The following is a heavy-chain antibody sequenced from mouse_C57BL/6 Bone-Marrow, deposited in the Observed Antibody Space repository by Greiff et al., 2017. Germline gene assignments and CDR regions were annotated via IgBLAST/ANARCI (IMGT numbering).Heavy chain of an antibody. V-gene: IGHV1-87*01. J-gene: IGHJ1*03. CDR2: GQGLEWIG. D-gene: IGHD1-1*01. CDR3: SEYSAVYYCACRGSSPLGYFDV. Sequence: VQLQPSGPELARPWASVKISCQAFYTFSRRVHFAIRDTNYWMQWVKQRPGQGLEWIGAIDPGNGDTSDNQKFKGKATLTADKAASTASMQLSSLTSEYSAVYYCACRGSSPLGYFDVWGTGTTVTVSS. CDR1: YTFSRRVH.